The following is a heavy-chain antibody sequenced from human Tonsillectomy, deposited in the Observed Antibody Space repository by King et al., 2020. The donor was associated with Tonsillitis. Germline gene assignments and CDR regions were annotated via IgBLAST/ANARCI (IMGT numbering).Heavy chain of an antibody. CDR3: ARDPYYYDSSGYSAKYYFDY. Sequence: IHWVRQAPGQWLEWMGIINPSGGSTSYAQKFQGRVTMTRETSTSTVYMELSSLRSEDTAVYYCARDPYYYDSSGYSAKYYFDYLGPGTLVTVAS. J-gene: IGHJ4*02. V-gene: IGHV1-46*01. D-gene: IGHD3-22*01. CDR2: INPSGGST.